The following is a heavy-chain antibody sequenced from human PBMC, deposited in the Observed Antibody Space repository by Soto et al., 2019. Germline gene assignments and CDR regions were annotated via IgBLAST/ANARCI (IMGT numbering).Heavy chain of an antibody. CDR3: AKGAARGVVVVPAAIRGNWFDP. CDR2: ISGSGGST. V-gene: IGHV3-23*01. Sequence: EVQLLESGGGLVQPGGSLRLSCAASGFTFSSYAMSWVRQAPGKGLEWVSGISGSGGSTYYADSVKGRFTTSRDNSKNTLYLQMNSLRAEDTAVYYCAKGAARGVVVVPAAIRGNWFDPWGQGTLVTVSS. D-gene: IGHD2-2*02. J-gene: IGHJ5*02. CDR1: GFTFSSYA.